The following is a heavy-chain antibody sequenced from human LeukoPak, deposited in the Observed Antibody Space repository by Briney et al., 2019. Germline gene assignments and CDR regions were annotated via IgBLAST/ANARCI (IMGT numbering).Heavy chain of an antibody. Sequence: ASVKVSCKASGYTFTSYDINWVRQATGQGLEWMGGFDPEDGETIYAQKFQGRVTMTEDTSTDTAYMELSSLRSEDTAVYYCATVTWYNWNPFDYWGQGILVTVSS. D-gene: IGHD1-20*01. CDR2: FDPEDGET. CDR3: ATVTWYNWNPFDY. CDR1: GYTFTSYD. J-gene: IGHJ4*02. V-gene: IGHV1-24*01.